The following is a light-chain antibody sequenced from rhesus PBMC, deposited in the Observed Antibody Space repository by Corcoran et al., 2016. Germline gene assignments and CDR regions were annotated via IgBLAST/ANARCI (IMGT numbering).Light chain of an antibody. J-gene: IGKJ4*01. CDR3: QQYSRSPLT. Sequence: DIQMTQSPSSLSASVGDTVTITCRASQSISSWLAWYQQKPGKAPKLLIYKAFSLQSGVPSRFSGSGSGTDFTLTISSLQSEDFATYYCQQYSRSPLTFGGGTKVELK. CDR1: QSISSW. V-gene: IGKV1-22*01. CDR2: KAF.